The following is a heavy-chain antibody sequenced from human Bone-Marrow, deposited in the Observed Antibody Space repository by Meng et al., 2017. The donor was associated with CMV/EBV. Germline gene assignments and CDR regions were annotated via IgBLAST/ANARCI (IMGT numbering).Heavy chain of an antibody. Sequence: GGALRLSCAASGFTFSDYWMSWVRKAPGKGLEWVANVKHDGSGTYYVDSVKGRFTISRDKAKNSLYLQMSSLKAEDTALYYCARDRIYYYASGFFPSLAHWGQGTLVTVSS. CDR2: VKHDGSGT. V-gene: IGHV3-7*01. CDR3: ARDRIYYYASGFFPSLAH. CDR1: GFTFSDYW. D-gene: IGHD3-10*01. J-gene: IGHJ4*02.